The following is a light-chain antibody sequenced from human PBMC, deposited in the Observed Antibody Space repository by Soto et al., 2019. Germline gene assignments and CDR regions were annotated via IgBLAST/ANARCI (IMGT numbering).Light chain of an antibody. CDR3: QQYNNGPIT. CDR1: QSVTSN. CDR2: GAS. V-gene: IGKV3D-15*01. Sequence: EIVMTQSPATLSVSPGERATLSCRASQSVTSNLAWYQQKPGQAPRLLIYGASNRATGIPDRFSGSGSGTDFTLTISSLQSEDFAVYYCQQYNNGPITFGQGTRLEIK. J-gene: IGKJ5*01.